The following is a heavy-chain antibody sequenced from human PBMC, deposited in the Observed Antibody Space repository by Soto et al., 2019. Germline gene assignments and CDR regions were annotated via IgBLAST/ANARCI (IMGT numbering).Heavy chain of an antibody. D-gene: IGHD3-22*01. CDR3: ANPTYHHDSSGPKLRGY. Sequence: GGSLRLSCAASGFTFSNAWMSWVRQAPGKGLEWVGRIKSKTDGGTTDYAAPVKGRFTISRDDSKNTLYLQMNSLKTEDTAVYYCANPTYHHDSSGPKLRGYWGQGIQVTVSS. J-gene: IGHJ4*02. V-gene: IGHV3-15*01. CDR2: IKSKTDGGTT. CDR1: GFTFSNAW.